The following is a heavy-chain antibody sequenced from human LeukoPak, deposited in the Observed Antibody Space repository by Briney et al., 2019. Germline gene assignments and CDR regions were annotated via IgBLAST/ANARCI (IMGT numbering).Heavy chain of an antibody. D-gene: IGHD3-10*01. V-gene: IGHV3-11*01. J-gene: IGHJ5*02. CDR3: AREGYYGSGSYLDP. Sequence: GGSLTLSCAASGFTFSDYYMSWIRQAPGKGLEWVSYISSSGSTLYYADSVKGRFTISRDNAKNSLYLQMNSLRAEDTAVYYCAREGYYGSGSYLDPWGQGTLVTVSS. CDR1: GFTFSDYY. CDR2: ISSSGSTL.